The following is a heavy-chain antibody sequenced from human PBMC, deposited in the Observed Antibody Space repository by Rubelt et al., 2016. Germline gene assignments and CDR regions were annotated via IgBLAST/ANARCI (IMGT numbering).Heavy chain of an antibody. CDR2: IFYSGTT. CDR3: ASRSMEPTAKDAFDI. Sequence: QLQLQESGPGLVKPSETLSLTCTVSGGSIRSSSHYWGWIRQPPGKGMEWIGSIFYSGTTSYNPSLESRVPISVDTSKNQFSPSLSSMTASDTAEYYCASRSMEPTAKDAFDIWGQGTMVTVSS. V-gene: IGHV4-39*01. CDR1: GGSIRSSSHY. J-gene: IGHJ3*02. D-gene: IGHD1-1*01.